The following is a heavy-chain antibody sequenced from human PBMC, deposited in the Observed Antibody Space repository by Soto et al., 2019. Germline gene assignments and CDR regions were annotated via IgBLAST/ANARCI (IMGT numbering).Heavy chain of an antibody. V-gene: IGHV3-30-3*01. CDR3: SREGHGDWFDP. CDR2: ISDDGNNK. D-gene: IGHD3-10*01. J-gene: IGHJ5*02. CDR1: GFTFSRYA. Sequence: QAQLVESGGGVVEPGRSLRLSCAASGFTFSRYAMHWVRQAPGKGLEWVAAISDDGNNKYYADSVKGRFTISRDNSKNTLYQQMNNLRTEDTAVYFCSREGHGDWFDPWGQGTLVTVSS.